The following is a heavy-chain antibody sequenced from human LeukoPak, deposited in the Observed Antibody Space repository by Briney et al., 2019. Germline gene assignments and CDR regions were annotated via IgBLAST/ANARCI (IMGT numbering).Heavy chain of an antibody. Sequence: SVKVSCKASGGAFSSYAISWVRQAPGQGLEWMGGIIPIFGTANYAQKFQGRVTITTDESTSTAYMELSSLRSEDTAVYYCARDSSGYYHFDYWGQGTLVTVSS. CDR2: IIPIFGTA. D-gene: IGHD3-22*01. J-gene: IGHJ4*02. V-gene: IGHV1-69*05. CDR3: ARDSSGYYHFDY. CDR1: GGAFSSYA.